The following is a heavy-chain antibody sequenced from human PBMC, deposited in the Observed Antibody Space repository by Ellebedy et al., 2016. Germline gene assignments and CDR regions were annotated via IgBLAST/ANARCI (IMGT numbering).Heavy chain of an antibody. Sequence: ASVKVSCXASGYTFTSSGITWVRQVPGQGLEWMGWISTSNGDTNYAQKLQGRVTMTTDPSTSTAYMELRSLRSDDTAVYYCARGNHYYDSSGYHDWGQGTLVTVSS. CDR1: GYTFTSSG. J-gene: IGHJ4*02. V-gene: IGHV1-18*01. D-gene: IGHD3-22*01. CDR3: ARGNHYYDSSGYHD. CDR2: ISTSNGDT.